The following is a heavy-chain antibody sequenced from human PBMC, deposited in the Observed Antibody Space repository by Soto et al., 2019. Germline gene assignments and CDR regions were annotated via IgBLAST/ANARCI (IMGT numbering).Heavy chain of an antibody. D-gene: IGHD6-13*01. V-gene: IGHV1-3*01. CDR3: ARQILGIAASCLNWFDP. Sequence: ASVKVSCKASGYTFTSYAMHWVRQAPGQRLEWMGWINAGNGNTKYSQKFQGRVTITRDTSASTAYMELSSLRSEDTAVYYCARQILGIAASCLNWFDPWGQRTRVTVAS. CDR1: GYTFTSYA. J-gene: IGHJ5*02. CDR2: INAGNGNT.